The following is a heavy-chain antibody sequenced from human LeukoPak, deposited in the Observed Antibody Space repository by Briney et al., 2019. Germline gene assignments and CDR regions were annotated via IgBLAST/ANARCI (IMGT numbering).Heavy chain of an antibody. V-gene: IGHV1-46*01. D-gene: IGHD3-3*01. CDR2: INPIGGST. Sequence: ASVKVSCKAHGYTFTTFYLHWVRQAPGQGLEWMGIINPIGGSTTYAERFQGRVTMTRDMSTSTVYMELSSLRSEDTAVYYCARAYDFWSGPDEYWGQGTLVTVSS. J-gene: IGHJ4*02. CDR1: GYTFTTFY. CDR3: ARAYDFWSGPDEY.